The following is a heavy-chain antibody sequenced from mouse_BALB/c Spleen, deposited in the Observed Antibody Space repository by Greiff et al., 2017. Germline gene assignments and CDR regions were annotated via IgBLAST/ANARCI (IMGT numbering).Heavy chain of an antibody. CDR3: TRSYYGNPFDY. J-gene: IGHJ2*01. Sequence: LQQPGSELVRPGASVKLSCKASGYTFTSYWMHWVKQRHGQGLEWIGNIYPGSGSTNYDEKFKSKGTLTVDTSSSTAYMHLSSLTSEDSAVYYCTRSYYGNPFDYWGQGTTLTVSS. CDR2: IYPGSGST. V-gene: IGHV1S22*01. CDR1: GYTFTSYW. D-gene: IGHD2-10*01.